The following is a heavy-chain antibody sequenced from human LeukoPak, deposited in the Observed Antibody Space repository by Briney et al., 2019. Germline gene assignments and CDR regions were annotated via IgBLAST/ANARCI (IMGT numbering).Heavy chain of an antibody. CDR1: GFTFSSYW. D-gene: IGHD3-22*01. J-gene: IGHJ5*02. Sequence: PGGSLRLSCAASGFTFSSYWMHWVRQAPGKGLVWVSRINSDGSSTSYADSVKGRFTISRDNAKNTLYLQMNSLRAEDTAVYYCARATFSGYYYAWGQGTLVTVSP. CDR3: ARATFSGYYYA. CDR2: INSDGSST. V-gene: IGHV3-74*01.